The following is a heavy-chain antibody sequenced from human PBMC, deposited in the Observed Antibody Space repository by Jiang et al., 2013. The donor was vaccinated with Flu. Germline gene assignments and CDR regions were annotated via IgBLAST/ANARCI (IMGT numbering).Heavy chain of an antibody. CDR2: INHSGST. CDR3: ARWGYCSSTSCYTGRWFDP. D-gene: IGHD2-2*02. CDR1: GGSFSGYY. J-gene: IGHJ5*02. V-gene: IGHV4-34*01. Sequence: LLKPSETLSLTCAVYGGSFSGYYWSWIRQPPGKGLEWIGEINHSGSTNYNPSLKSRVTISVDTSKNQFSLKLSSVTAADTAVYYCARWGYCSSTSCYTGRWFDPWGQGTLVTVSS.